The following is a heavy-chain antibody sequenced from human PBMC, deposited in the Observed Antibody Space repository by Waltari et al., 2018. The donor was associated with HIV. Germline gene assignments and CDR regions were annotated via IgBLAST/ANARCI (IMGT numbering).Heavy chain of an antibody. D-gene: IGHD6-19*01. Sequence: QVQLQQWGAGLLKPSETLSLTCAVYGGSFSGYYWSWIRQPPGKGREGNGEINQSGRTNSNPALKRRVTISVETSKNQFSVKLSSVTAADTAVYDCARARIAVAGLRSNWFDPWGQGTLVTVAS. V-gene: IGHV4-34*01. CDR1: GGSFSGYY. CDR2: INQSGRT. J-gene: IGHJ5*02. CDR3: ARARIAVAGLRSNWFDP.